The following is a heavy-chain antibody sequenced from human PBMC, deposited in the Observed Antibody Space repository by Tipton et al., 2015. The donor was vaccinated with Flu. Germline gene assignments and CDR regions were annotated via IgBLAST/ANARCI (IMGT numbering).Heavy chain of an antibody. V-gene: IGHV3-33*01. CDR1: GFSFTTYG. Sequence: LSLTCTASGFSFTTYGMHWVRQAPGKGLEWVAGIWYDGSNKYYAESVKGRFTISRDNFKNTMYLQMNDLRADDTAVFFCARVPPPLSGELSVRTFDSWGQGTLVTVSS. CDR3: ARVPPPLSGELSVRTFDS. D-gene: IGHD3-16*02. CDR2: IWYDGSNK. J-gene: IGHJ4*02.